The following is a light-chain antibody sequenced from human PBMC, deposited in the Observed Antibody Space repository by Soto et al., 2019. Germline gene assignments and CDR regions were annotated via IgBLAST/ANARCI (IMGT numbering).Light chain of an antibody. Sequence: IPMTQSPSTLSASVGDRVTLTCRASQSISSWLAWYQQKPGKAPKLLIYKASSLESGVPSRFSGSGSGTEFTLTISSLQPDDFATYYCQQYNSYSRTFGQGTKVDIK. CDR2: KAS. J-gene: IGKJ1*01. CDR1: QSISSW. V-gene: IGKV1-5*03. CDR3: QQYNSYSRT.